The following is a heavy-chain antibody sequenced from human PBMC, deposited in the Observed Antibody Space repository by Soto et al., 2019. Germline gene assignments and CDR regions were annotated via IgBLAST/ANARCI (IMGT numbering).Heavy chain of an antibody. Sequence: LRLSCVGSGFTFSSNWMTWVRQAPGKGLEWVGNIRQDGSEKNYVDSVKGRFTISRDNAKNSLYLQMNSLRAEDTAVYYCARDYSSYGPFDYWGQGTLVTVSS. CDR2: IRQDGSEK. D-gene: IGHD5-18*01. J-gene: IGHJ4*02. CDR3: ARDYSSYGPFDY. V-gene: IGHV3-7*01. CDR1: GFTFSSNW.